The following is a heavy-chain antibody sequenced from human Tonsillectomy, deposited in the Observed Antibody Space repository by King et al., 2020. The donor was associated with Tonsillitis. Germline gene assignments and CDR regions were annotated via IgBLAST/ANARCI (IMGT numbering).Heavy chain of an antibody. J-gene: IGHJ2*01. V-gene: IGHV3-23*04. Sequence: VQLVESGGGLVQPGGSLRLSCAASGFTFSSYAMSWVRQAPGKGLEWVSAISGSGGSTYYADSVKGRFTISRDNSKNTLYLQMNSLRAEDTAVYYCARAFFGSRPPHWYFDRWGRGTLVTVSS. CDR1: GFTFSSYA. D-gene: IGHD3-10*01. CDR2: ISGSGGST. CDR3: ARAFFGSRPPHWYFDR.